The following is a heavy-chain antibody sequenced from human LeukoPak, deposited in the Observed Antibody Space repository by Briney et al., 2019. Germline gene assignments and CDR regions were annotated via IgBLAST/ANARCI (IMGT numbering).Heavy chain of an antibody. V-gene: IGHV1-2*02. D-gene: IGHD3-10*01. J-gene: IGHJ5*02. CDR2: INPNSGDT. Sequence: ASVKVSCKASGYTFSGYYIHWVRQAPGQGLEWMGWINPNSGDTNYAQKFQGRVTMTRDTSISTAYMELSRLRSDDTAVYYCTRPTLQTLGAWGQGTLVTVSS. CDR3: TRPTLQTLGA. CDR1: GYTFSGYY.